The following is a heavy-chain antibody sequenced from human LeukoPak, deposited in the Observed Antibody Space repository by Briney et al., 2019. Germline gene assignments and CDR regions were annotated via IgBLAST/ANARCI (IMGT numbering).Heavy chain of an antibody. V-gene: IGHV4-34*01. J-gene: IGHJ4*02. CDR2: INHSGST. D-gene: IGHD3-10*01. CDR1: GGSISSYY. CDR3: AREGAMVRGVNLFDY. Sequence: SETLSLTCTVSGGSISSYYWSWIRQPPGKGLEWIGEINHSGSTNYNPSLKSRVTISVDTSKNQFSLKLSSVTAADTAVYYCAREGAMVRGVNLFDYWGQGTLVTVSS.